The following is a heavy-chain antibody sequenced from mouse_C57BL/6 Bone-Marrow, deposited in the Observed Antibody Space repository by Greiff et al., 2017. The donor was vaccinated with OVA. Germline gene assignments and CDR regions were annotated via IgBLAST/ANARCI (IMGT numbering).Heavy chain of an antibody. CDR2: IYPGDGDT. CDR3: ARDGSSYDYAMDY. D-gene: IGHD1-1*01. J-gene: IGHJ4*01. CDR1: GYAFSSSW. Sequence: VQLVESGPELVKPGASVKISCKASGYAFSSSWMNWVKRRPGKGLEWIGRIYPGDGDTNYNGKFKGKATLTADKSSRTDYMQLSSLTSEDSAVYFCARDGSSYDYAMDYWGQGTPVTVSS. V-gene: IGHV1-82*01.